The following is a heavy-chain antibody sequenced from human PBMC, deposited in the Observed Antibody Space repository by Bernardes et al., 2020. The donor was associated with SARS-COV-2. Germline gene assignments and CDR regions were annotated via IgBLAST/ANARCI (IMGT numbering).Heavy chain of an antibody. Sequence: SGPTLVQPTQTLTLTCTFSGFSLSTSGVGVGWIRQPPGKALEWLALIYWDDDKRYSPSLKSRLTITKDTSKNQVVLTMTNMDPVDTATYYCAHLYGDYNGGAFDIWGQGTMVTVSS. CDR1: GFSLSTSGVG. V-gene: IGHV2-5*02. CDR2: IYWDDDK. D-gene: IGHD4-17*01. J-gene: IGHJ3*02. CDR3: AHLYGDYNGGAFDI.